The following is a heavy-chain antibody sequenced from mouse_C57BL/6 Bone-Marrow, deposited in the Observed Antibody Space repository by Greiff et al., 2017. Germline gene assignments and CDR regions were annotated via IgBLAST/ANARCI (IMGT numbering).Heavy chain of an antibody. CDR3: AGNWDYFDY. J-gene: IGHJ2*01. CDR2: IWTGGGT. D-gene: IGHD4-1*01. Sequence: QVQLQQSGPGLVAPSQSLSITCTVSGFSLTSYAISWVRQPPGTGLEWLGVIWTGGGTHYNSALKSRLSISKDNSKSQVFLKMNSLQTDDTARYYCAGNWDYFDYWGQGTTLTVSS. CDR1: GFSLTSYA. V-gene: IGHV2-9-1*01.